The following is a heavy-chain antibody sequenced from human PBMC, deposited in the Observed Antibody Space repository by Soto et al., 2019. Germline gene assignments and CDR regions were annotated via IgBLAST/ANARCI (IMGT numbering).Heavy chain of an antibody. J-gene: IGHJ4*02. D-gene: IGHD2-2*01. Sequence: SETLSLTCTVSGGSINSNYWSWIRQPAGKGLEWIGRIYTRGSTNYNPSLKSRVTMSVDTSKNQFSLKLSSVTAADTAVYYCARGFGSSWYYFDYLGQGTLVTVSS. V-gene: IGHV4-4*07. CDR2: IYTRGST. CDR3: ARGFGSSWYYFDY. CDR1: GGSINSNY.